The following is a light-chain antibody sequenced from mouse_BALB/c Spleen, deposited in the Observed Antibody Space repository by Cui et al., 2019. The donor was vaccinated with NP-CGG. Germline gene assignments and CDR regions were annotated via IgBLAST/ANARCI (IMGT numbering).Light chain of an antibody. V-gene: IGLV1*01. CDR2: GTN. J-gene: IGLJ1*01. CDR1: TGAVTNSNY. Sequence: HAVFTPAAPPTTSPGETVTLTCRSSTGAVTNSNYANWVQEKPDHLFTGLIGGTNNRAPGVPARFSGSLIGDKAALTIIGAQTEDEAIYFCALWYSNHWVFGGGTKPTVL. CDR3: ALWYSNHWV.